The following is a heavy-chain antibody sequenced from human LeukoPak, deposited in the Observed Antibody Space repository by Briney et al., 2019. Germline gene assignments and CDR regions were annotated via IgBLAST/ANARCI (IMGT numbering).Heavy chain of an antibody. J-gene: IGHJ4*02. V-gene: IGHV4-61*02. D-gene: IGHD6-13*01. CDR3: AKDSSTWGNLAGHFDS. CDR2: IYTSGST. Sequence: TLSLTCTVSGGSISSGSYYWSWIRQPAGKGLEWIGRIYTSGSTNYNPSLKSRVTISVDTSKNQFSLKLSSVTAADTAVYYCAKDSSTWGNLAGHFDSWGQGTLVTASS. CDR1: GGSISSGSYY.